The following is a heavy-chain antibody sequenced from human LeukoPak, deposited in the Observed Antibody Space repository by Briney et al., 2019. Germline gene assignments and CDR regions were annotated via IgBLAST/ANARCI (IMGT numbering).Heavy chain of an antibody. CDR1: EGTFSSYA. D-gene: IGHD4-23*01. CDR2: IIPMLGTA. V-gene: IGHV1-69*01. CDR3: AREFLPYGGNSFGHYYGMDV. Sequence: GSSVTVSCKASEGTFSSYAISWVRQAPGQGLEWMGQIIPMLGTASYAQRFQGRVTLTADESTSTAYMELSSLRSEDTAVYYCAREFLPYGGNSFGHYYGMDVWGQGTTVTVSS. J-gene: IGHJ6*02.